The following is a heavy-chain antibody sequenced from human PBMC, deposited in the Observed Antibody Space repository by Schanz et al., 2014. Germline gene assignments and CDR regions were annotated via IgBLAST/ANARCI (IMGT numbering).Heavy chain of an antibody. Sequence: EVQLLESGGGLVQPGGSLRLSCAASGFTFSNYWMHWVRQAPGKGLVWVSRINGDGSRTAYADSVKGRFTISRDNAKNTLYLQMNSLRAEDTAVYYCAKSDAFDIWGGGTLVAVSP. CDR1: GFTFSNYW. CDR2: INGDGSRT. CDR3: AKSDAFDI. J-gene: IGHJ3*02. V-gene: IGHV3-74*02.